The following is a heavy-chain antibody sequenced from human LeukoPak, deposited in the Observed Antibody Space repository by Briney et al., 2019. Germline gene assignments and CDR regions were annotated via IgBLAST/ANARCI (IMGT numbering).Heavy chain of an antibody. CDR3: ARDPSSGWSTALSGFDY. CDR1: GGSISSSNW. CDR2: IYHSGST. V-gene: IGHV4-4*02. Sequence: SETLSLTCAVSGGSISSSNWWSWVRQPPGKGLEWIGEIYHSGSTNYNPSLKSRVTISVDKSKNQFSLKLSSVTAADTAVYYCARDPSSGWSTALSGFDYWGQGTLVTVSS. D-gene: IGHD6-19*01. J-gene: IGHJ4*02.